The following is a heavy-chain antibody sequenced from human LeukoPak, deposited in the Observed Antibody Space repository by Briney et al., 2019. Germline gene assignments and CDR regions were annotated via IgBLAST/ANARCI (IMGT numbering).Heavy chain of an antibody. V-gene: IGHV4-59*01. Sequence: SSYYWXXVRQXXGXXXEWIGYIYYSGSTNYDPSLKSRVTISVDTSKNQFSLKLSSVSAADTAVYYCARAVREGRMDYWGQGTLVTVSS. J-gene: IGHJ4*02. CDR3: ARAVREGRMDY. CDR2: IYYSGST. D-gene: IGHD3-10*01. CDR1: SSYY.